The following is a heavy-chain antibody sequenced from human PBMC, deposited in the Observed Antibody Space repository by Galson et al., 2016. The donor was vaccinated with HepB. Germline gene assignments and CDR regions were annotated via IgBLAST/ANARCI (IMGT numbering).Heavy chain of an antibody. CDR2: IHHEGGI. J-gene: IGHJ5*02. Sequence: SETLSLTCGVSGDSISSKYWWSWVRQTPGKGLEWIGEIHHEGGINYNPSLRSRVTISLDKFKNQFSLNLNSLTAADTAVYYCARGGDYSWHSWGQGTLVTGSS. D-gene: IGHD4-11*01. CDR1: GDSISSKYW. V-gene: IGHV4-4*02. CDR3: ARGGDYSWHS.